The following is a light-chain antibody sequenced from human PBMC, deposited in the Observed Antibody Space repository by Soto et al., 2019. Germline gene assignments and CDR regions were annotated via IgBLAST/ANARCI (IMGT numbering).Light chain of an antibody. CDR1: QSLLHITGETF. CDR2: EVS. Sequence: DVVMTQTPLSLSVAPGQPASISCKSSQSLLHITGETFLFWYLQKPGQSPQLLIYEVSTRVSGVPDRFSDSGSVTEYTNEIRRVETDDDLNYYCMQSTQHRPNIGQGTRLEIK. V-gene: IGKV2D-29*02. J-gene: IGKJ5*01. CDR3: MQSTQHRPN.